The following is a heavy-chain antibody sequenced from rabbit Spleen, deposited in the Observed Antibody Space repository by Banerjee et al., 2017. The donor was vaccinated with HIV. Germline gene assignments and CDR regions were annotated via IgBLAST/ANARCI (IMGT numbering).Heavy chain of an antibody. CDR2: IAAGSGDTT. Sequence: QSLEESGGDLVKPGTSLTLTCTASGFSFISGYYMCWVRQAPGKGLGWIACIAAGSGDTTYYANWAKGRFAISKTSTTMDLKMTSPTTEDTATYFCARTHTDSSSYSVWGQGTLVTVS. CDR3: ARTHTDSSSYSV. J-gene: IGHJ3*01. V-gene: IGHV1S40*01. D-gene: IGHD1-1*01. CDR1: GFSFISGYY.